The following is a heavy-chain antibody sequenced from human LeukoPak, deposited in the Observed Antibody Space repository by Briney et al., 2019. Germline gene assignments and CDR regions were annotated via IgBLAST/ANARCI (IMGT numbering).Heavy chain of an antibody. CDR3: ATDHLCGGDCYSP. Sequence: GGSLRLSCAASGFTFNLYTMYWVRQAPGKGLEWVSDISRDGSIKNYADSVKGRFTISRDNSKNTLYLQMNSLRAEDTAVYYCATDHLCGGDCYSPWGQGTLVTVSS. CDR2: ISRDGSIK. D-gene: IGHD2-21*01. CDR1: GFTFNLYT. V-gene: IGHV3-30-3*01. J-gene: IGHJ4*02.